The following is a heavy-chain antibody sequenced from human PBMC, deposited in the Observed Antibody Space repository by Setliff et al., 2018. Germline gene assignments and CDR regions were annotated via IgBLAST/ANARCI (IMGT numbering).Heavy chain of an antibody. D-gene: IGHD3-10*01. CDR2: IHISGST. CDR3: ARHKSNGSGSYPSLYMDV. Sequence: SETLSLTCTVSGGSISSYYWSWIRQPPGKGLEWIGYIHISGSTNYNPSLKSRVTISVDAPDNQFSVKLSSVTAADTAVYYCARHKSNGSGSYPSLYMDVWGKGIMVTVSS. V-gene: IGHV4-59*08. CDR1: GGSISSYY. J-gene: IGHJ6*03.